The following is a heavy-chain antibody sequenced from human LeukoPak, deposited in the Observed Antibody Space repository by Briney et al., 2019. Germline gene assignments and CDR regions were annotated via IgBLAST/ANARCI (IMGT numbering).Heavy chain of an antibody. CDR2: INDSGST. CDR1: GGSFSGYY. J-gene: IGHJ5*02. Sequence: PSETLSLTCAVYGGSFSGYYWSWIRQPPGKGLEWIGEINDSGSTNYNPSLKSRVTISVDTSKNQFSPKLSSVTAADTAVYYCARGLYTVIAASALTNWFDPWGQGTLVTVSS. CDR3: ARGLYTVIAASALTNWFDP. D-gene: IGHD6-13*01. V-gene: IGHV4-34*01.